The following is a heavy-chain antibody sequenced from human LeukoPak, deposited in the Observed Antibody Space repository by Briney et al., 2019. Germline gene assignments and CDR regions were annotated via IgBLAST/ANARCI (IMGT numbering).Heavy chain of an antibody. D-gene: IGHD6-19*01. V-gene: IGHV3-21*04. J-gene: IGHJ4*02. Sequence: GGSLRLSCAASGFTFSSYSMNWVRQAPGKGLEWVSSISSSSSYIYYADSVKGRFTISRDNAKNSLYLQMNSLRAEDTAAYYCARDLGGTDSSGRYWGQGTLVTVSS. CDR2: ISSSSSYI. CDR3: ARDLGGTDSSGRY. CDR1: GFTFSSYS.